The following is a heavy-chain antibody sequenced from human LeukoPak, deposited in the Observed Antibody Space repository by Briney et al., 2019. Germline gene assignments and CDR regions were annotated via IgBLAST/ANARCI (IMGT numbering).Heavy chain of an antibody. CDR1: GGSTSSYY. Sequence: PQTLSPTCTVSGGSTSSYYCSWIRQPHRHGLEWIGYFYYCVNTNYHPTLKTRVPISVDTSENQFSLKLSSVTPADTAVYYCARGLGYFVYWGQGTLVTVSS. J-gene: IGHJ4*02. CDR3: ARGLGYFVY. D-gene: IGHD3-22*01. CDR2: FYYCVNT. V-gene: IGHV4-59*12.